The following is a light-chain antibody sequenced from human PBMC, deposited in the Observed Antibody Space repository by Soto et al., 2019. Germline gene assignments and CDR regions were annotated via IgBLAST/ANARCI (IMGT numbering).Light chain of an antibody. V-gene: IGLV2-14*01. Sequence: QSSRTQPASVSVSPGQSITISCTGTITDIGAYNYVSWYQQHPGKAPKLLIYGVSSRPSGVSNRFSGSKSGNAAYLTISGLQADDEAEYYCSSYTSSITHYVFGTGTKVTVL. CDR3: SSYTSSITHYV. J-gene: IGLJ1*01. CDR1: ITDIGAYNY. CDR2: GVS.